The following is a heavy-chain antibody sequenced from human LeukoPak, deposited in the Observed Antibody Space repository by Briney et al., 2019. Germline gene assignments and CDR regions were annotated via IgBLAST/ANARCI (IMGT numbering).Heavy chain of an antibody. D-gene: IGHD3-22*01. V-gene: IGHV3-48*01. CDR3: ARAPAYYYDSSGYPSPYNWFDP. CDR1: GFTFSSYS. J-gene: IGHJ5*02. CDR2: ISSSSSTI. Sequence: PGGSLRLSCAASGFTFSSYSMNWVRQAPGKGLEWVSYISSSSSTIYYADSVKGRFTISRDNAKNSLYPQMNSLRAEDTAVYYCARAPAYYYDSSGYPSPYNWFDPWGQGTLVTVSS.